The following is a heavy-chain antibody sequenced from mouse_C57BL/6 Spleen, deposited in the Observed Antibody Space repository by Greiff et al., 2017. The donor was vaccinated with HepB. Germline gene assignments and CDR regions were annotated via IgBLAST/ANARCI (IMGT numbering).Heavy chain of an antibody. Sequence: EVMLVESGGGLVQPGGSLSLSCAASGFTFTDYYMSWVRQPPGKALEWLGFIRNKANGYTTEYSASVKGRFTISRDNSQSILYLQMNALRAEDSATYYCARLKDYDGGSYFGYWGQGTTLTVAS. CDR2: IRNKANGYTT. J-gene: IGHJ2*01. D-gene: IGHD2-4*01. V-gene: IGHV7-3*01. CDR1: GFTFTDYY. CDR3: ARLKDYDGGSYFGY.